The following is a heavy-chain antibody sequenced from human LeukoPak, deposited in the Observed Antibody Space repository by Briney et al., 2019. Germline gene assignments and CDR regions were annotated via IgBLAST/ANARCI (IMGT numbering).Heavy chain of an antibody. V-gene: IGHV3-30-3*01. CDR3: ARNRMTGTRIRGVDY. CDR2: ISYDGSNK. Sequence: PGGSLRLSCAASGFTFSSYAMHWVRQAPGKGLEWVAVISYDGSNKYYADSVKGRFTISRDNSKNTLYLQMNSLRAEDTAVYYCARNRMTGTRIRGVDYWGQGTLVTVSS. D-gene: IGHD1-1*01. CDR1: GFTFSSYA. J-gene: IGHJ4*02.